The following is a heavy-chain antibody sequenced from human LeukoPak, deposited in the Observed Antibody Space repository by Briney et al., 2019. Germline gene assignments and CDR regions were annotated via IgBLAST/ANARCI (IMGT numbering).Heavy chain of an antibody. V-gene: IGHV3-43*01. CDR1: GFTFDDYT. CDR2: ISWDGGST. Sequence: GGSLRLSCAASGFTFDDYTMHWVRQAPGKGLEWVSLISWDGGSTYYADSVKGRFTISRDNSKNSLYLQMNSLRTEDTALYYCAKDPGLRYSFNYMDAWGKGTTVTVSS. CDR3: AKDPGLRYSFNYMDA. D-gene: IGHD5-18*01. J-gene: IGHJ6*03.